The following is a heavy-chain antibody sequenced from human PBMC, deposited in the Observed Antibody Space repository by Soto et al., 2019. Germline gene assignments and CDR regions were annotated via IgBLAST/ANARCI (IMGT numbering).Heavy chain of an antibody. V-gene: IGHV3-23*01. CDR2: ISGSGGST. J-gene: IGHJ4*02. CDR3: AKASGGYCSGGSCYPFDY. Sequence: GGSLRLSCAASGFTFSSYAMSWVRQAPGKGLEWVSAISGSGGSTYYADSVKGRFTISRDNSKNTLYLQMNSLRAEDTAVYYCAKASGGYCSGGSCYPFDYWGQGTLVTVSS. CDR1: GFTFSSYA. D-gene: IGHD2-15*01.